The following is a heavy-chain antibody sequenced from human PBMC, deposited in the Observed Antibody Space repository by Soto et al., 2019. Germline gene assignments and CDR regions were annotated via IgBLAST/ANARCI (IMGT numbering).Heavy chain of an antibody. CDR2: INAGNGNT. J-gene: IGHJ3*02. CDR3: ARGVGGYCSGGSCYDDAFDI. V-gene: IGHV1-3*01. CDR1: GYTFTSYA. D-gene: IGHD2-15*01. Sequence: QVQLVQSGAEVKKPGASVKVSCKASGYTFTSYAMHWVRQAPGQRLEWMGWINAGNGNTKYSQKFQGRVTITRDTSXXTXYXELSSLRSEDTAVYYCARGVGGYCSGGSCYDDAFDIWGQGTMVTVSS.